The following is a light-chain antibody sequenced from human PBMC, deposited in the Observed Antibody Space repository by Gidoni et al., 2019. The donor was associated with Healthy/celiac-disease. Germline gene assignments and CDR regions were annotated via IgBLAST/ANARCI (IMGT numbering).Light chain of an antibody. CDR2: GAS. CDR3: QQYGTSPCT. Sequence: EIMSTQSPGTLSLSPGERTTPSCRASQSVSSTYLAWYQQKPGQAPRLLIYGASIRATGIPDRFSGSASGTDFALTISRLEPEDFAVYYCQQYGTSPCTFGQGTKVEIK. CDR1: QSVSSTY. J-gene: IGKJ2*02. V-gene: IGKV3-20*01.